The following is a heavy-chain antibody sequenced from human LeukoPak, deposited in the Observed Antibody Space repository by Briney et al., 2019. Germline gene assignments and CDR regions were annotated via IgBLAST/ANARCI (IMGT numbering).Heavy chain of an antibody. Sequence: ASVKVSCKASGYTFTSYGISWVRQAPGQGLEWMGWISAYNGNTNYAQKLQGRVTMTTDTSTSTAYMELRGLRSDDTAVYYCARAGYSSGWQLGGNYWGQGTLVTVSS. CDR1: GYTFTSYG. J-gene: IGHJ4*02. D-gene: IGHD6-19*01. V-gene: IGHV1-18*01. CDR3: ARAGYSSGWQLGGNY. CDR2: ISAYNGNT.